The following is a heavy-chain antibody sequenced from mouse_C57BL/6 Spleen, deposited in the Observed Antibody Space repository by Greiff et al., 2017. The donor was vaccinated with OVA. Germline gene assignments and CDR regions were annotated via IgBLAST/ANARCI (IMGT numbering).Heavy chain of an antibody. V-gene: IGHV1-9*01. Sequence: VKLVESGAELMKPGASVKLSCKATSYTFTGYWIEWVKQRPGHGLEWIGEILPGSGSTNYNEKFKGKATFTADTSSNTAYMQLSSLTTEDSAIYYCARRGTVLATPYAMDYWGQGTSVTVSS. CDR1: SYTFTGYW. CDR3: ARRGTVLATPYAMDY. J-gene: IGHJ4*01. D-gene: IGHD1-1*01. CDR2: ILPGSGST.